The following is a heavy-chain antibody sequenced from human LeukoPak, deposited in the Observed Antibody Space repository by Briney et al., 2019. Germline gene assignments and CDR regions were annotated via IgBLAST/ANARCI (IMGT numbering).Heavy chain of an antibody. Sequence: PSETLSLTCTLSGGSINNYYWSWIRPPPGKGREWIGYIYYSGTTNYNPSLKSRVTISVDTSKNHFYLKLTSVTAADTAVYYCAREEMTSGYYFDYWGQGTLVTVSS. V-gene: IGHV4-59*01. J-gene: IGHJ4*02. CDR1: GGSINNYY. CDR2: IYYSGTT. D-gene: IGHD5-24*01. CDR3: AREEMTSGYYFDY.